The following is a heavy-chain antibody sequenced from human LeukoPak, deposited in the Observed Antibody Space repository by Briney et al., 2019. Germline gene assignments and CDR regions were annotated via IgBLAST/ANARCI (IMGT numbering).Heavy chain of an antibody. J-gene: IGHJ4*02. V-gene: IGHV3-33*08. CDR2: IWYGGSNK. D-gene: IGHD3-10*01. Sequence: GGSLRLSCAASGFTFSSYGMHWVRQAPGKGLEWVAVIWYGGSNKYYADSVKGRFTISRDNSKNTLYLQMNSLRAEDTAVYYCARDRVTMVRGIVHYWGQGTLVTISS. CDR1: GFTFSSYG. CDR3: ARDRVTMVRGIVHY.